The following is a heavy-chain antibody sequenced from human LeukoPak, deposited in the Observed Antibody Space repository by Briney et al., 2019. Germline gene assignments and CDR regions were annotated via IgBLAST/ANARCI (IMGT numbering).Heavy chain of an antibody. V-gene: IGHV3-53*01. Sequence: GGSLRLSCAASAFTVSSNYMSWVRQAPGKGLEWVSVIYSGGVTYYAGSVKGRFTISRDNSKNTLYLQMNSLRAEDTAVYYCARGAVQFYFDYWGQGTLVTVSS. D-gene: IGHD6-19*01. J-gene: IGHJ4*02. CDR2: IYSGGVT. CDR3: ARGAVQFYFDY. CDR1: AFTVSSNY.